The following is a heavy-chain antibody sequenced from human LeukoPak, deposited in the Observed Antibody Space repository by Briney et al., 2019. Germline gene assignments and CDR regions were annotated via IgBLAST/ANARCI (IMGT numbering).Heavy chain of an antibody. D-gene: IGHD2-2*01. J-gene: IGHJ4*02. CDR1: GYSFTSYW. CDR3: ARLGGGDYCSSTSCPGDFDY. Sequence: GESLQISCKGSGYSFTSYWIGWVRQMPGKGLEWMGIIYSGDSDTRYSPSFQGQVTISADKSISTAYLQWSSLKASDTAMYYCARLGGGDYCSSTSCPGDFDYWGQGTLVTVSS. CDR2: IYSGDSDT. V-gene: IGHV5-51*01.